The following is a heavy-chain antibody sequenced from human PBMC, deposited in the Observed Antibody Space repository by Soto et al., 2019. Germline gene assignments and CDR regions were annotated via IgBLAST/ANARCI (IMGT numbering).Heavy chain of an antibody. CDR2: INPSGGST. V-gene: IGHV1-46*03. Sequence: ASVKVSCKASGYTFTSYYMHWVRQAPGQGLEWMGIINPSGGSTSYAQKFRGRVTMTRDTSTSTVYMELSSLRSEDTAVYYCARVRSPLDAFDIWGQGTMVTVSS. CDR1: GYTFTSYY. CDR3: ARVRSPLDAFDI. J-gene: IGHJ3*02.